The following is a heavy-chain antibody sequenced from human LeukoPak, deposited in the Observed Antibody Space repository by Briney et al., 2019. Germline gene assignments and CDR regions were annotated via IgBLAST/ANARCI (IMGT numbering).Heavy chain of an antibody. D-gene: IGHD1-1*01. CDR1: GFSFSSYS. CDR3: ARVRGWKYFDY. V-gene: IGHV3-66*01. CDR2: AYSGGST. J-gene: IGHJ4*02. Sequence: TGGSLRLSCAASGFSFSSYSMNWARQSPGKGLEWVSVAYSGGSTYYADSVKGRFTISRDDPKNTLYLQMNSLRAEDTAVYYCARVRGWKYFDYWGQGTLVTVSS.